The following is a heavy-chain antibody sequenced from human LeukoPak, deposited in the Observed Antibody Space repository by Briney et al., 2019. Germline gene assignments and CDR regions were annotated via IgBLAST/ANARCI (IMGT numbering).Heavy chain of an antibody. D-gene: IGHD3-22*01. CDR1: GFTFSSYA. CDR2: ISGSGDNT. CDR3: AKGSYYDSSGSLYFDY. Sequence: GGSLRLSCAASGFTFSSYAMSWVRQAPGKGLEWVSGISGSGDNTYYADSVKGRFTISRDNSKNTLYVQVNSLGTEDTAAYYCAKGSYYDSSGSLYFDYWGQGTLVTVSS. J-gene: IGHJ4*02. V-gene: IGHV3-23*01.